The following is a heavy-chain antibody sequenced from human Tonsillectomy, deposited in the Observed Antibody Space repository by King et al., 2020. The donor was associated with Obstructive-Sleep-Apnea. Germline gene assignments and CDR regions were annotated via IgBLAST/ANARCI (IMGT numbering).Heavy chain of an antibody. Sequence: LQLQESGPGLVTPSETLSLTCTVSGGSLSTSSYYWGWIRQPPGKGLEWIGNIYYSGSTSYHPSLTSRVTISIDTSKNQFSLNLTSMTAADTAVYYCAGDASSTWYPYEYSYAMDAWGQGTTVTGSS. V-gene: IGHV4-39*07. J-gene: IGHJ6*02. CDR1: GGSLSTSSYY. CDR2: IYYSGST. D-gene: IGHD6-13*01. CDR3: AGDASSTWYPYEYSYAMDA.